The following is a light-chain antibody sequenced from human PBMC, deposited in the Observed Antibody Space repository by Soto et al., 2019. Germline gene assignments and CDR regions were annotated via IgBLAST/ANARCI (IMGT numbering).Light chain of an antibody. Sequence: EVVMTQSPATLSVSPGEGATLSCRASQSVSSNLVWYQQKPGQTPRLLIYGASTRATGVPARFSGSGSGTEFTLTISSLEPEDSAVYYCQQRHMWPITFGQGTRLENK. J-gene: IGKJ5*01. CDR2: GAS. CDR3: QQRHMWPIT. CDR1: QSVSSN. V-gene: IGKV3-15*01.